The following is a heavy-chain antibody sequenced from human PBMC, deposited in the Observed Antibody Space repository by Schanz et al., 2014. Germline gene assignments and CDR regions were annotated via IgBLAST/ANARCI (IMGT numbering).Heavy chain of an antibody. CDR2: ISSGGTTT. CDR1: GFIFSDYY. CDR3: ARKVVATIGGYYDN. J-gene: IGHJ4*02. V-gene: IGHV3-11*01. Sequence: QVQLVESGGGSVKPGGSLRLSCAASGFIFSDYYMAWIRQAPGKGPEYVSYISSGGTTTYHSDSVKGRFTISRDSAENSLYLQMNSLRAEDTAVYYCARKVVATIGGYYDNWGQGTLVIVSS. D-gene: IGHD5-12*01.